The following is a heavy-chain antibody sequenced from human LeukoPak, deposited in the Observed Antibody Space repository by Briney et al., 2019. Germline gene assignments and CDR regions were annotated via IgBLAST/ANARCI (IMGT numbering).Heavy chain of an antibody. CDR1: GFTFSSYA. J-gene: IGHJ4*02. CDR3: AKARIPSGNGYYSD. Sequence: GGSLRLSCAASGFTFSSYATSWVRQAPGKGLEWVSDISGSGDNTYYADSVKGRFTISRANSKNTLYLQMNSLRAEDTAVYYCAKARIPSGNGYYSDWGQGTLVTVSS. V-gene: IGHV3-23*01. CDR2: ISGSGDNT. D-gene: IGHD3-22*01.